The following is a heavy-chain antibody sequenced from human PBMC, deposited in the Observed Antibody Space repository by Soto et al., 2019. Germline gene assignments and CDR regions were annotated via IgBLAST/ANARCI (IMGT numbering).Heavy chain of an antibody. CDR2: IYYSGST. D-gene: IGHD6-6*01. Sequence: PSETLSLTCTVSGCSISSYYWSWIRQPPGKGLEWIGYIYYSGSTNYNPPLKSRVTISVDTSKNQFSLKLSSVTAADTAVYYCASLRYSSSAGLQNDYWGQGTLVTVSS. J-gene: IGHJ4*02. CDR3: ASLRYSSSAGLQNDY. V-gene: IGHV4-59*08. CDR1: GCSISSYY.